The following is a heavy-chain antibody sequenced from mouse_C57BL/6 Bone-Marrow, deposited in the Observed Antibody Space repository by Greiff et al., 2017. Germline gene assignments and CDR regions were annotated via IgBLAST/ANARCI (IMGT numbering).Heavy chain of an antibody. CDR1: GFTFSDYY. Sequence: EVKLMESEGGLVQPGSSMKLSCTASGFTFSDYYMAWVRQVPEKGLEWVANINYDGSSTYYLDSLKSRFIISRDNAKNILYLQMSSLKSEDTATYYCARDGDGVDYWGQGTTLTVSS. CDR3: ARDGDGVDY. CDR2: INYDGSST. V-gene: IGHV5-16*01. J-gene: IGHJ2*01. D-gene: IGHD2-3*01.